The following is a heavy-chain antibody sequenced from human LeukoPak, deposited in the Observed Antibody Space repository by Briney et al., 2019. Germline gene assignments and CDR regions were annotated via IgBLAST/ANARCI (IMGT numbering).Heavy chain of an antibody. J-gene: IGHJ4*02. CDR1: GFTFSDYY. CDR3: AKEPDYYDTY. Sequence: PGGSLRLSCAASGFTFSDYYMSWLRQAPGKGLEWVSYISGSGTITCYADSVKGRFTISRDNAKNSLYLQMNSLRAEDTAVYYCAKEPDYYDTYWGQGTLVTVSS. D-gene: IGHD3-22*01. CDR2: ISGSGTIT. V-gene: IGHV3-11*01.